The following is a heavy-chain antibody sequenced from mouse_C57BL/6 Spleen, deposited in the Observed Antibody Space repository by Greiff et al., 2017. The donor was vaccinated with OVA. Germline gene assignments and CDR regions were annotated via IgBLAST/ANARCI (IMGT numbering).Heavy chain of an antibody. D-gene: IGHD1-1*01. CDR2: INPSTGGT. CDR1: GYSFTGYY. Sequence: VQLQQSGPELVKPGASVKISCKASGYSFTGYYMNWVKQSPEKSLEWIGEINPSTGGTTYNQKFKAKATLTVDKSTSTAYMQLKSLTSEDSAVYYCARYNYGSNWYFDVWGTGTTVTVSS. J-gene: IGHJ1*03. V-gene: IGHV1-42*01. CDR3: ARYNYGSNWYFDV.